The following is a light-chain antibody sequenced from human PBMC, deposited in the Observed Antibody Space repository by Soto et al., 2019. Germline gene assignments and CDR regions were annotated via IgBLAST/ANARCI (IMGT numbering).Light chain of an antibody. CDR2: GAS. J-gene: IGKJ4*01. CDR1: QSVSSSY. V-gene: IGKV3-20*01. Sequence: EIVLTQSPGTLSLYPGERATLSCRASQSVSSSYLAWYQQKPGQAPRLLIYGASSRATGIPDRFSGSGSGTDFTLTISRLEPEDFALYYCQQYGGSPPLTFGGGTKVDIK. CDR3: QQYGGSPPLT.